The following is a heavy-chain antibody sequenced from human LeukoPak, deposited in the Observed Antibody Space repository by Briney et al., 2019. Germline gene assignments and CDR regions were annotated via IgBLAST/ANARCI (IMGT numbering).Heavy chain of an antibody. CDR1: GGSISSSSYY. D-gene: IGHD6-19*01. CDR2: IYYSGSI. J-gene: IGHJ3*02. V-gene: IGHV4-39*01. CDR3: ARHVRAVAGTAGSAFDI. Sequence: ASETLSLTCTVPGGSISSSSYYWGWIRQPPGKGLEWIGSIYYSGSIYYNPSLKSRVTISVDTSKNQFSLKLSSVTAADTAVYYCARHVRAVAGTAGSAFDIWGQGTMVTVSS.